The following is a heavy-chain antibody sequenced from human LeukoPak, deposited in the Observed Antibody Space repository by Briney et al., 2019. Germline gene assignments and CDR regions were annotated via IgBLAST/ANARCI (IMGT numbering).Heavy chain of an antibody. J-gene: IGHJ4*02. V-gene: IGHV3-23*01. CDR2: ISGSGGGT. CDR3: ARVTSSSGGAVDY. D-gene: IGHD6-6*01. Sequence: GGSLRLSCAASGFTFTGYAMTWVRQAPRKGLEWVSAISGSGGGTYYADSVKGRFTISRDNSKNTLYLQMNSLRAEDSAVYYCARVTSSSGGAVDYWGQGTLVTVSS. CDR1: GFTFTGYA.